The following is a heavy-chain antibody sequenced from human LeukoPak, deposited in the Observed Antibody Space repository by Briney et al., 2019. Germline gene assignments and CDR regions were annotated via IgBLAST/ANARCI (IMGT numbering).Heavy chain of an antibody. Sequence: SHTLSLTCPVYGGSFRGYYWSWIRQPPGPALDWIGEINHSGSTNYNPSLKSRVTISVDTSKNQFSLKLSSVTAADTAVYYCARGLDYGDYSPLGYWGQGTLVTVSS. CDR2: INHSGST. CDR3: ARGLDYGDYSPLGY. D-gene: IGHD4-17*01. V-gene: IGHV4-34*01. J-gene: IGHJ4*02. CDR1: GGSFRGYY.